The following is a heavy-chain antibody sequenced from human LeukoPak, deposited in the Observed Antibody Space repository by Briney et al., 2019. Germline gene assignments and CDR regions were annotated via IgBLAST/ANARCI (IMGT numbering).Heavy chain of an antibody. D-gene: IGHD3-16*01. V-gene: IGHV3-53*01. CDR3: ARDPPLDGWGDF. J-gene: IGHJ4*02. CDR1: GFSVSTSY. Sequence: GGSLRLSCAVSGFSVSTSYMSWVRQTPGKELEWLSLIYSGGSTYYADSVKGRFTISRDNSKNTLYLQMNSLRIEDTAVYYCARDPPLDGWGDFWGQGTLVTVSS. CDR2: IYSGGST.